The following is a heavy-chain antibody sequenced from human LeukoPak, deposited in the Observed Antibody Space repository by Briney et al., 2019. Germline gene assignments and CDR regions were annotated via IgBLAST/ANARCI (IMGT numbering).Heavy chain of an antibody. CDR3: AREGDSQRSDAFDI. CDR1: GFTVSSSY. CDR2: IYGGGST. D-gene: IGHD3-16*01. J-gene: IGHJ3*02. V-gene: IGHV3-66*02. Sequence: PGGSLRLSCAASGFTVSSSYMNWVRQAPGKGLEWVSIIYGGGSTYYADSVKGRFTISRDNSKNTLYLQMNSLRAEDTAVYYCAREGDSQRSDAFDIWGQGTMVTVSS.